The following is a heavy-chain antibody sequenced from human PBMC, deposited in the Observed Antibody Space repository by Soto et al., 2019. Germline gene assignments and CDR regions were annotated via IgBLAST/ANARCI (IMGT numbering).Heavy chain of an antibody. V-gene: IGHV4-31*03. Sequence: QVQLQESGPGLVKPSQTLSLTCTVSGGSISSGGYYWSWIRQHPGKGLEWIGYIYYSGSTYYNPSLKSRVTTSVDTSKNQFSLKLSSVTAADTAVYYCASGIVVVSYYYYGMDVWGQGTTVTVSS. D-gene: IGHD3-22*01. CDR1: GGSISSGGYY. CDR3: ASGIVVVSYYYYGMDV. CDR2: IYYSGST. J-gene: IGHJ6*02.